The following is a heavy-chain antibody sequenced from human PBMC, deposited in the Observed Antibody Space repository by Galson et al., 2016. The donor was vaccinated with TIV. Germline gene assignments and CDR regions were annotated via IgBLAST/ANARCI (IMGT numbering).Heavy chain of an antibody. CDR2: TPSGGTT. CDR3: ARDRRHCGNECFLYYYYGMDV. J-gene: IGHJ6*02. V-gene: IGHV3-66*02. CDR1: TFNIKDNY. Sequence: SLRLSCAASTFNIKDNYMTWVRQAPGKGLEWVSITPSGGTTSYADSVKGRFTIGRDESKNTLYLEMNNLRLEDTAVYFCARDRRHCGNECFLYYYYGMDVWGRGTTVTVSS. D-gene: IGHD2-21*01.